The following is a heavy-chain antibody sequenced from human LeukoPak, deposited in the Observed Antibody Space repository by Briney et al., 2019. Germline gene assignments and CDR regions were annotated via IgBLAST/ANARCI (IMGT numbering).Heavy chain of an antibody. Sequence: QPGGSLRLSCAASGFTFSSYWMSWVRQAPGKGLEWVSVIYSGGSTYYADSVKGRFTISRDNSKNTLYLQMNSLRAEDTAVYYCARVSAAGTFFDYWGQATLVTVSS. V-gene: IGHV3-53*01. D-gene: IGHD6-13*01. CDR3: ARVSAAGTFFDY. CDR2: IYSGGST. J-gene: IGHJ4*02. CDR1: GFTFSSYW.